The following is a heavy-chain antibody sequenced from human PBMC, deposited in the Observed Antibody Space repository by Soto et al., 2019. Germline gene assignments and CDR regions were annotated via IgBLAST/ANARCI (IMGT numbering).Heavy chain of an antibody. J-gene: IGHJ4*02. CDR3: TRGPRATSAGTSAH. V-gene: IGHV3-74*01. D-gene: IGHD6-13*01. Sequence: GGSLRLSCAGSGFTYNMCWRPWVRQVPGKGPVWVARIYNDGTYADYADSVKGRFTISRDNAEDTLYLQMNDSRAEDSPIYHCTRGPRATSAGTSAHWGQGTLVTDS. CDR1: GFTYNMCW. CDR2: IYNDGTYA.